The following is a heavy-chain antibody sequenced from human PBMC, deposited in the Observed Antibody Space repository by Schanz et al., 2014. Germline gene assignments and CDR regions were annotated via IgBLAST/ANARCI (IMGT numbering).Heavy chain of an antibody. V-gene: IGHV1-18*01. CDR1: GYTFTSYG. J-gene: IGHJ4*02. CDR2: ISPYNGNT. CDR3: ARRNFYDKSAAFDY. Sequence: QVQLVQSGAEVKKPGASVKVSCKASGYTFTSYGISWVRQAPGQGLEWMGWISPYNGNTNYAQKFQGRVSITADTSTNTAYMELSSLTSEDTAVYYCARRNFYDKSAAFDYWGQGSLVTVSS. D-gene: IGHD3-9*01.